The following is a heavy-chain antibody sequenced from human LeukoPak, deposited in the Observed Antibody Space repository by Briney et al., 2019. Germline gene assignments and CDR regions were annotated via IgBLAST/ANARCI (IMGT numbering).Heavy chain of an antibody. V-gene: IGHV4-4*02. CDR2: IYHSGST. D-gene: IGHD3-10*01. Sequence: MASETLSLTCAVSSGSIFNSNWWSWVRQPPGKGLEWIGSIYHSGSTYYNPSLKSRVTISVDTSKNQFSLKLSSVTAADTAVYYCARDAYYYGSGTPYYFDYWGQGTLVTVSS. J-gene: IGHJ4*02. CDR3: ARDAYYYGSGTPYYFDY. CDR1: SGSIFNSNW.